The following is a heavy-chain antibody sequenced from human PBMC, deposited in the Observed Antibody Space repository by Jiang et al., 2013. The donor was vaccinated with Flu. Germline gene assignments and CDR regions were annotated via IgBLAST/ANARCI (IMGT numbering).Heavy chain of an antibody. CDR3: ARAGAYYDFWSGYYTLDY. CDR1: GGSISSYY. CDR2: IYYSGST. Sequence: GPGLVKPSETLSLTCTVSGGSISSYYWSWVRQPPGKGLEWIGYIYYSGSTNYNPSLKSRVTISVDTSKNQFSLKLSSVTAADTAVYYCARAGAYYDFWSGYYTLDYWGQGTLVTVSS. D-gene: IGHD3-3*01. J-gene: IGHJ4*02. V-gene: IGHV4-59*01.